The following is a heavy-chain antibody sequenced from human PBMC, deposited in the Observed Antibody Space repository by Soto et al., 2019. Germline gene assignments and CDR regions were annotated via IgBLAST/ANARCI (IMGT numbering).Heavy chain of an antibody. CDR1: GGSISSGGYY. J-gene: IGHJ4*02. D-gene: IGHD5-18*01. CDR3: ARDSPAGTAMAGFDY. V-gene: IGHV4-31*03. CDR2: IYYSGST. Sequence: QVQLQESGPGLVKPSQTLSLTCTVSGGSISSGGYYWSWIRQHPGKGLEWIGYIYYSGSTYYNPSLKSRVTISVDTSKNQFSLKLSYVTAADTAVYYCARDSPAGTAMAGFDYWGQGTLVTVSS.